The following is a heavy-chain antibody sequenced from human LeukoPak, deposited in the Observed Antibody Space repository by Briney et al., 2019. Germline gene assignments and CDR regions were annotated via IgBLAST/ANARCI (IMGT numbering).Heavy chain of an antibody. D-gene: IGHD4-17*01. CDR2: ISSSGSTI. V-gene: IGHV3-48*03. Sequence: PGGSLRLSCAASGFTFSSYEMNWVRQAPGKGLEWVSYISSSGSTIYYADSVKGRFTISRDNAKNSLYLQMNSLRTEDTAVYYCARVLTTVTSYFDYWGQGTLVTVSS. J-gene: IGHJ4*02. CDR3: ARVLTTVTSYFDY. CDR1: GFTFSSYE.